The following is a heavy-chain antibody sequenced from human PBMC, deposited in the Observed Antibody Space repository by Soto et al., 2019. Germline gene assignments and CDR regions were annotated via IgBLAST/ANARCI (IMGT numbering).Heavy chain of an antibody. CDR2: IDWDDDK. J-gene: IGHJ4*02. CDR3: ARMRDSYGSWDYFDY. D-gene: IGHD5-18*01. Sequence: SGPTLVNPTQTLTLTCTFSGFSLSSSRMYMSWIRQPPGKALEWLALIDWDDDKYYSPPLRTRLTISKDTSKNQVVMTMTNMDPVDTATYYCARMRDSYGSWDYFDYWGQGTLVTVSS. CDR1: GFSLSSSRMY. V-gene: IGHV2-70*01.